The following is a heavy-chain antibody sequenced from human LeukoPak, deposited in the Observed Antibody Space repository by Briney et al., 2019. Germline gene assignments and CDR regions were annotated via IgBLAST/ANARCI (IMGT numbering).Heavy chain of an antibody. V-gene: IGHV1-2*02. CDR2: INPNSGGT. D-gene: IGHD3-16*01. J-gene: IGHJ3*02. CDR3: ARDHFTYGGAFDI. CDR1: GYTFTGYY. Sequence: ASVKVSCKASGYTFTGYYMHWVRRATGQGLEWMGWINPNSGGTNYAQKFQGRVTMTRDTSISTAYMELSRLRSDDTAVYYCARDHFTYGGAFDIWGQGTMVTVSS.